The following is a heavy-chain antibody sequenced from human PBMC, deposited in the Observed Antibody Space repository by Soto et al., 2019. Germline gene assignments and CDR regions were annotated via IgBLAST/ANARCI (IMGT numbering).Heavy chain of an antibody. J-gene: IGHJ2*01. Sequence: QVQLVQSGAEVKKPGASVKVSCKASGYTFTSYDINWVRQATGQGLEWMGWMNPNSGNTGYAQKFQXXVXMXMNTSISTAYMELSSLRSEDTAVYYCARARNWYFDLWGRGTLVTVSS. CDR2: MNPNSGNT. CDR3: ARARNWYFDL. CDR1: GYTFTSYD. V-gene: IGHV1-8*01.